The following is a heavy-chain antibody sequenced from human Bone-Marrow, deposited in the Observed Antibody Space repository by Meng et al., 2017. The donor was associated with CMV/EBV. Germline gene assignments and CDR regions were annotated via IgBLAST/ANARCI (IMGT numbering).Heavy chain of an antibody. J-gene: IGHJ4*02. V-gene: IGHV3-73*01. CDR3: TRPGTGGY. CDR2: IRSKANSYAT. Sequence: GESLKISCAASGFTFSGSAMHWVRQASGKGLEWVGRIRSKANSYATAYAASVKGRFTISRDDSKNTAYLQMNSLKTEDTAVYYCTRPGTGGYWGQGTLVTVYS. CDR1: GFTFSGSA. D-gene: IGHD3/OR15-3a*01.